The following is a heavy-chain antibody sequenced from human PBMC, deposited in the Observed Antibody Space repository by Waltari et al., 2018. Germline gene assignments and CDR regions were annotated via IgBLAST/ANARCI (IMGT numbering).Heavy chain of an antibody. CDR3: AKGGQLGRLDF. CDR1: GYIFTTYY. D-gene: IGHD1-1*01. V-gene: IGHV1-2*02. CDR2: INPSTGGT. Sequence: QVQVVQSGAEVRKPGASVRVSCKTSGYIFTTYYIHLVRQAPGQGLEWMGWINPSTGGTNYAQKFQGRVTMTRDTSFSTAYLELNSLRSDDTAVYYCAKGGQLGRLDFWGQGTLVTVSS. J-gene: IGHJ4*02.